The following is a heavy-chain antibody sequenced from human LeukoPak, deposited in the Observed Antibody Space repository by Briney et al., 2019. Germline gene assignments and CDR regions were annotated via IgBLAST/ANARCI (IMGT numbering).Heavy chain of an antibody. V-gene: IGHV3-30*18. Sequence: PGGSLRLSCAASGFTFSSYGMHWVRQAPGKGLEWVAVISYDGSNKYYADSVKGRFTISRDNSKNTLYLQMNSLRAEDTAVYYCAKRDPVDYWGQGTLVTVSS. J-gene: IGHJ4*02. D-gene: IGHD5-24*01. CDR3: AKRDPVDY. CDR2: ISYDGSNK. CDR1: GFTFSSYG.